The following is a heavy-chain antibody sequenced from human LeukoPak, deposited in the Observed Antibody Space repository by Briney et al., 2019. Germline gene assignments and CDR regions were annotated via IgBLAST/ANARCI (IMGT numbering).Heavy chain of an antibody. CDR3: ARVRGYYYDSSGYYLDY. CDR2: IYYSGGT. V-gene: IGHV4-59*01. Sequence: SETLSLTCTVSGGSISSYYWSWIRQPPGKGLEWIGYIYYSGGTNYNPSLRSRVTISVDTSKNQFSLKLSSVTAADTAVYYCARVRGYYYDSSGYYLDYWGQGTLVTVSS. CDR1: GGSISSYY. D-gene: IGHD3-22*01. J-gene: IGHJ4*02.